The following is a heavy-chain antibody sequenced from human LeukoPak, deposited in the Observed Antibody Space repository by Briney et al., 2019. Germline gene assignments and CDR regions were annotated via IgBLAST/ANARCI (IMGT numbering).Heavy chain of an antibody. Sequence: PGGSLRLSCAASGFTFDDYAMHWVRQAPGKGLEWVSGISWNSGSIGYADSVKGRFTISRDNAKNSLYLQMNSLRAEDTAVYYCARDRMVRGVIIAGFFDYWGQGTLVTVSS. V-gene: IGHV3-9*01. D-gene: IGHD3-10*01. J-gene: IGHJ4*02. CDR2: ISWNSGSI. CDR3: ARDRMVRGVIIAGFFDY. CDR1: GFTFDDYA.